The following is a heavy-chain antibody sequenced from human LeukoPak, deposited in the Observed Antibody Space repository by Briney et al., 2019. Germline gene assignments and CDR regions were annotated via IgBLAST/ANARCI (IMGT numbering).Heavy chain of an antibody. J-gene: IGHJ3*02. D-gene: IGHD3-22*01. CDR3: AREYYYDSSGYYEDAFDI. V-gene: IGHV1-3*01. CDR1: GYTFTSYA. Sequence: ASVKVSCKASGYTFTSYAMHWVRQAPGQRLEWMGWINAGNGNTKYSQKFQGRVTITRDTSASTAYMELSSLRSEDTAVYYCAREYYYDSSGYYEDAFDIWGRGTMVTVSS. CDR2: INAGNGNT.